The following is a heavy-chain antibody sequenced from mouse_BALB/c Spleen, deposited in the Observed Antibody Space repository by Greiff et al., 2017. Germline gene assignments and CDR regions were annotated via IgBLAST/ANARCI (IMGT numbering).Heavy chain of an antibody. CDR3: AKSLLLLRYQAWFAY. J-gene: IGHJ3*01. CDR2: ISYSGST. CDR1: GYSITSDYA. D-gene: IGHD1-1*01. V-gene: IGHV3-2*02. Sequence: EVQGVESGPGLVKPSQSLSLTCTVTGYSITSDYAWNWIRQFPGNKLEWMGYISYSGSTSYNPSLKSRISITRDTSKNQFFLQLNSVTTEDTATYYCAKSLLLLRYQAWFAYWGQGTLVTVSA.